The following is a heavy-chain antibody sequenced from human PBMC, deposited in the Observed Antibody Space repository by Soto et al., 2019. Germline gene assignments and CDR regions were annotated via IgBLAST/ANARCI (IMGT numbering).Heavy chain of an antibody. V-gene: IGHV1-18*01. D-gene: IGHD5-12*01. J-gene: IGHJ4*02. CDR1: GYTFINYH. Sequence: QVQLVQSGGEVKKPGASVTVSCKASGYTFINYHITWVRQAPGQGLEWMAWINTYNGMTDYAQRFQGRVTMTRDTATSTAYMELRNRGSDDTAVYFCAKSPRGEMATDWGQGTLVPVSS. CDR2: INTYNGMT. CDR3: AKSPRGEMATD.